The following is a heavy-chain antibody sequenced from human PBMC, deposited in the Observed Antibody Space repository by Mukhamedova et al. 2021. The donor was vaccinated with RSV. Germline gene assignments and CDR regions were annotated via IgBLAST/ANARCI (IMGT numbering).Heavy chain of an antibody. V-gene: IGHV3-7*01. Sequence: KGLEWVANVKQDGSDTYYVDSVKGRFTISRDNAKNPLYLQMNNLRAEDTALYYCARNSLWARDYWGQGTLVTVSS. CDR3: ARNSLWARDY. CDR2: VKQDGSDT. J-gene: IGHJ4*02. D-gene: IGHD2-21*01.